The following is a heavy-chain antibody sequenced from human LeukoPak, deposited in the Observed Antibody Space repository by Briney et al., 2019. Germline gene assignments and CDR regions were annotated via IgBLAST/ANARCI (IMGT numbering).Heavy chain of an antibody. J-gene: IGHJ4*02. D-gene: IGHD5-12*01. V-gene: IGHV3-48*03. Sequence: GALRLSCSASGFTFSSYEMNWVRQAPGKGLEWVSYISSSGSTIYYADSVKGRFTISRDNSKNTLYLQMNSLRAEDTAVYYCVSTGGYDYLADYWGQGTLVTVSS. CDR1: GFTFSSYE. CDR3: VSTGGYDYLADY. CDR2: ISSSGSTI.